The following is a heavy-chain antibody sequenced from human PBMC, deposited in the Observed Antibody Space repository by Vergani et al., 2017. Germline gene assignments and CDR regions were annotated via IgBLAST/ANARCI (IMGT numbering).Heavy chain of an antibody. CDR2: IYWNDDK. J-gene: IGHJ6*02. D-gene: IGHD3-16*01. CDR1: GFSLSTSGVG. V-gene: IGHV2-5*01. Sequence: QITLKESGPTLVKPTQTLTLTCTFSGFSLSTSGVGVGWIRQPPGKALEWLALIYWNDDKRYSPSLKSRLTITKDPSKNQVVLTMTNMDPVDTATYYCAHSYLYEGPGYYYYGMDVWGQVTTVTVSS. CDR3: AHSYLYEGPGYYYYGMDV.